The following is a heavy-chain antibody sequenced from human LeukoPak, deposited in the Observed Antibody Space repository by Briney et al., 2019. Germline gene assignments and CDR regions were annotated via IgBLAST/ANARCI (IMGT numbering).Heavy chain of an antibody. V-gene: IGHV4-39*01. CDR2: IYYSGST. D-gene: IGHD6-13*01. J-gene: IGHJ4*02. CDR3: AKALSSALYSSSWYPFDY. CDR1: GGSISSSSYY. Sequence: SETLSLTCTVSGGSISSSSYYWGWLRQPPGKGLEWIGSIYYSGSTYYNPSLQSRVTISVDTSKNQFSLKLSSVTAADTAVYYCAKALSSALYSSSWYPFDYWGQGTLVTVSS.